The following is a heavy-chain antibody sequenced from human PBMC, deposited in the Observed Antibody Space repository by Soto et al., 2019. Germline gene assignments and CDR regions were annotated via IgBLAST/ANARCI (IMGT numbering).Heavy chain of an antibody. J-gene: IGHJ6*02. Sequence: ASVKVSCKASGYTFTSYGISWVRQAPGQGLEWMGWISAYNGNTNYAQKLQGRVTITRDTSASTAYMELSSLRSEDTAVYYCARFRGKLRFNYYYGMDVWGQGTTVTV. V-gene: IGHV1-18*04. D-gene: IGHD5-12*01. CDR2: ISAYNGNT. CDR1: GYTFTSYG. CDR3: ARFRGKLRFNYYYGMDV.